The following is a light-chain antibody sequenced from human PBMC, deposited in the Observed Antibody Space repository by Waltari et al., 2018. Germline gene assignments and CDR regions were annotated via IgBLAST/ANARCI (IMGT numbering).Light chain of an antibody. Sequence: DIVMTQSPDSLAVSLGERVTINCKSSQSVLHSSNNKNYLAWYQQKPGQPPNLLIYWASTRESGVPDRFSGSGSGTDFTLTISSLQAEDVAVYYCQQYFSAPWTFGQGTKVEIK. V-gene: IGKV4-1*01. J-gene: IGKJ1*01. CDR1: QSVLHSSNNKNY. CDR3: QQYFSAPWT. CDR2: WAS.